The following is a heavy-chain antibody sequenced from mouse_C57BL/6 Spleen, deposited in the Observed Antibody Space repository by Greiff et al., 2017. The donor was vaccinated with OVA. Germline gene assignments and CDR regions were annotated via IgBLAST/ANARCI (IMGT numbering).Heavy chain of an antibody. CDR2: INPNNGGT. J-gene: IGHJ4*01. CDR1: GYTFTAYN. V-gene: IGHV1-22*01. Sequence: EVQLQQSGPELVKPGASVPMSCKASGYTFTAYNMHWVQQSHGKSLVWIGYINPNNGGTSYNQKFKGKATLTVNKSSSTAYMELRSLTSEDSAVYYCARSGWGDRIYAMDYWGQGTSVTVSS. D-gene: IGHD1-1*02. CDR3: ARSGWGDRIYAMDY.